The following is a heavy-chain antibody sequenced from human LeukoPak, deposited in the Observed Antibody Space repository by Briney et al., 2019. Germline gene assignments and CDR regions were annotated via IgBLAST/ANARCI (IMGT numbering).Heavy chain of an antibody. CDR1: GFTFSSSA. Sequence: PGGSLRLSCAASGFTFSSSAMHWVRQAPGKGLEWVSYISSSGSTIYYADSVKGRFTISRDNAKNSLYLQMNSLRSEDTAVYYCARAGGYCGRISCPYYFDYWGQGSLVAVSS. D-gene: IGHD2-15*01. CDR3: ARAGGYCGRISCPYYFDY. CDR2: ISSSGSTI. V-gene: IGHV3-48*04. J-gene: IGHJ4*02.